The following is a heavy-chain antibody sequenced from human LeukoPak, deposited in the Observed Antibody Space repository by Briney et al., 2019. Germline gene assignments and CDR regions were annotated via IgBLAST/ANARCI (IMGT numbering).Heavy chain of an antibody. D-gene: IGHD3-10*01. CDR1: GFTVSSTY. J-gene: IGHJ4*02. Sequence: PGGSLRLSCAASGFTVSSTYMSWVRQAPGQGLEWVSLIYNSGTTFYADSVQGRFTISRDNSKNTLYLQMNSLRAEDTAIYYCARDSSSFPNYFDFWFQGTLVTVA. CDR2: IYNSGTT. CDR3: ARDSSSFPNYFDF. V-gene: IGHV3-53*01.